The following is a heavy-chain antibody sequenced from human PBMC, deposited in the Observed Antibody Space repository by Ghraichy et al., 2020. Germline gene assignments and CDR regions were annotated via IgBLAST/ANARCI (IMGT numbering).Heavy chain of an antibody. D-gene: IGHD6-19*01. J-gene: IGHJ2*01. V-gene: IGHV3-23*01. CDR2: ISGSGGNA. CDR3: AKIPVPGYWYFDL. CDR1: GYTFSSYG. Sequence: GESLNISCAASGYTFSSYGMIWVRQAPGKGLEWVSAISGSGGNAYHADSVKGRFTISRDNSKNTLYLQMNSLRAEETAVYYCAKIPVPGYWYFDLWGRGSLVTVSS.